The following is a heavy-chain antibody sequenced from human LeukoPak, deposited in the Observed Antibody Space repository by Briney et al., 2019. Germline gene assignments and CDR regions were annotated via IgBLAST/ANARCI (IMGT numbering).Heavy chain of an antibody. CDR1: GYTFTGYY. J-gene: IGHJ4*02. CDR2: INPNSGGT. D-gene: IGHD2-15*01. CDR3: VRGGSPDY. V-gene: IGHV1-2*02. Sequence: ASVTGSCKASGYTFTGYYLHWVRQAPGQGLEWMGWINPNSGGTNFAQKFQGRVTMTRDTSISTAYMELSRLRSDDTAVYYCVRGGSPDYWGQGTLLTVSS.